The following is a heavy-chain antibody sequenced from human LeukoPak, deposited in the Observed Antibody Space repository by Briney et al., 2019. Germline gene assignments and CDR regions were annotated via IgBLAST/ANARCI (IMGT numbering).Heavy chain of an antibody. V-gene: IGHV4-59*01. D-gene: IGHD4-11*01. CDR2: IYYSGST. J-gene: IGHJ3*02. CDR3: ARVSSNYVHGAFDI. CDR1: GGSISSYY. Sequence: SETLSLTCTVSGGSISSYYWSWIRQPPGKGLEWIGYIYYSGSTNYNPSLKSRVTISVDTSKNQFSLKLSSVTAADTAVYYCARVSSNYVHGAFDIWGQGTMVTVSS.